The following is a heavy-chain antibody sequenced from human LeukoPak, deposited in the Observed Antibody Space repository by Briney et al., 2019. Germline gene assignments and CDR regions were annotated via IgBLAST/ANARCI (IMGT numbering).Heavy chain of an antibody. V-gene: IGHV4-34*01. J-gene: IGHJ4*02. CDR2: INHSGST. D-gene: IGHD2-15*01. CDR1: GGSISSYY. Sequence: SETLSLTCTVSGGSISSYYWSWIRQPPGKGLEWIGEINHSGSTNYNPSLKSRVTISVDTSKNQFSLKLSSVTAADTAVYYCARRKGGGAEGFDYWGQGTLVTVSS. CDR3: ARRKGGGAEGFDY.